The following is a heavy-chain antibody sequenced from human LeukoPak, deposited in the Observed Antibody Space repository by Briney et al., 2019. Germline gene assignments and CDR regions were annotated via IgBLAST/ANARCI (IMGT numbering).Heavy chain of an antibody. D-gene: IGHD5-24*01. CDR3: AFNDGWTGYFRH. J-gene: IGHJ1*01. CDR1: GFSVNNNY. V-gene: IGHV3-53*01. CDR2: LYVDDST. Sequence: GGSLRLSCAASGFSVNNNYMSWVRQAPGRGLEWVSALYVDDSTYYADSARGRFSISRESSKNTLCLQINSLRAEDSAVYYCAFNDGWTGYFRHWGQGTLVTVSS.